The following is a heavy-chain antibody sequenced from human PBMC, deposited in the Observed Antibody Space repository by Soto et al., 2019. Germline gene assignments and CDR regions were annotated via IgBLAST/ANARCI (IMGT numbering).Heavy chain of an antibody. D-gene: IGHD3-22*01. Sequence: EVQLLESGGGLVQPGGSLRLSSAASGLSFSTSGMTWVRQAPGKGLEWVSDISDTGDRTYYADSVKGRFTISRDNSKNTLYLQMSSLRAEDTAVYYCAKYQWLLPDVFNVCGQGTMVTVFS. J-gene: IGHJ3*01. CDR2: ISDTGDRT. V-gene: IGHV3-23*01. CDR3: AKYQWLLPDVFNV. CDR1: GLSFSTSG.